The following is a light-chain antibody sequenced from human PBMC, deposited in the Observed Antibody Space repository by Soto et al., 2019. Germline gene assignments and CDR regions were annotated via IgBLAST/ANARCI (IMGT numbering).Light chain of an antibody. CDR3: QQYGSSPSLT. CDR2: GAS. CDR1: QSVSGSY. J-gene: IGKJ4*01. Sequence: DIVLTQSPGTLSLSPGERVTLSCRASQSVSGSYLAWYQQKPGQAPRLLINGASSRATGIPDRFSGSGSGTDFTLTISRLEPEDFAVYYCQQYGSSPSLTFGGGTKVEIK. V-gene: IGKV3-20*01.